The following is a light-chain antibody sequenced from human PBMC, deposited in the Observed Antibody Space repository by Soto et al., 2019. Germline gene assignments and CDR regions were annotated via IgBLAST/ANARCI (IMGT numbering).Light chain of an antibody. CDR3: SSYTTTTLEV. CDR1: KNDVGLYDY. Sequence: QSVLTQPASVSGFPGQSITISCTGTKNDVGLYDYVSWYQQHPGEAPKLMIYGVTNRPSGVSNRFSGSKSGSTASLTISGLQAEDEADYFCSSYTTTTLEVFGTGTKVTVL. CDR2: GVT. J-gene: IGLJ1*01. V-gene: IGLV2-14*01.